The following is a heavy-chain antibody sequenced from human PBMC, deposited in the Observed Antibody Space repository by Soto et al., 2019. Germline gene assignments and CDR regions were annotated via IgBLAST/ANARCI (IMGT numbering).Heavy chain of an antibody. Sequence: SVKVSCKASGGTFSSYTISWVRQAPGQGLEWMGRIIPILGIANYAQKFQGRVTITADKSTSTAYMELSSLRSEDTAVYYCALDPFLAYGGGDCYPGAFASWGKGKRIT. V-gene: IGHV1-69*02. CDR2: IIPILGIA. CDR1: GGTFSSYT. CDR3: ALDPFLAYGGGDCYPGAFAS. D-gene: IGHD2-21*01. J-gene: IGHJ3*02.